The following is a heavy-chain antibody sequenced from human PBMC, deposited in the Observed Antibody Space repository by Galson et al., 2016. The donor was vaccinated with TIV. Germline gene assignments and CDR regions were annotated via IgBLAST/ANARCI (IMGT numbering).Heavy chain of an antibody. D-gene: IGHD3-22*01. V-gene: IGHV3-23*01. Sequence: SLRLSCAAAGFTFSSHGMSWVRQAPGKGLEWVSGLSAGGGTTHYADSVKGRFTISRDNSKNTLYLQMNSLRAEDTAVYYCAKVPRIVLAIGDPYYFDYWCQGTLVTVSS. CDR3: AKVPRIVLAIGDPYYFDY. J-gene: IGHJ4*02. CDR2: LSAGGGTT. CDR1: GFTFSSHG.